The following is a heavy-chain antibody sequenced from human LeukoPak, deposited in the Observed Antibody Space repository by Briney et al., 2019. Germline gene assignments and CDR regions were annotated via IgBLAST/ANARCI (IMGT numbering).Heavy chain of an antibody. D-gene: IGHD6-13*01. V-gene: IGHV3-21*05. CDR1: GFTFSSYS. CDR2: ISSGSSYI. J-gene: IGHJ6*02. CDR3: ARHREQQLVPPSYYGMDV. Sequence: GGSLRLSCAASGFTFSSYSMNWVRQAPGKGLEWVSYISSGSSYIYYADSVKGRFTISRDNSKNTLYLQMNSLRAEDTAVYYCARHREQQLVPPSYYGMDVWGQGTTVTVSS.